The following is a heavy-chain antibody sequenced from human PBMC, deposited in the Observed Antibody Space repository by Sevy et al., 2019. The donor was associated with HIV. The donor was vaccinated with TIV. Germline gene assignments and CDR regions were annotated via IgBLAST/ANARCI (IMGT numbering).Heavy chain of an antibody. D-gene: IGHD4-4*01. CDR2: IRYDGSNK. CDR3: AKVNTVTTSNWFDP. J-gene: IGHJ5*02. Sequence: WGSLRLSCAASGFTFSSYGMHWVRQAPGKGLEWVAFIRYDGSNKYYADSVKGRFTISRDNSKNTLYLQMNSLRAEDTAVYYCAKVNTVTTSNWFDPWGQGTLVTVSS. V-gene: IGHV3-30*02. CDR1: GFTFSSYG.